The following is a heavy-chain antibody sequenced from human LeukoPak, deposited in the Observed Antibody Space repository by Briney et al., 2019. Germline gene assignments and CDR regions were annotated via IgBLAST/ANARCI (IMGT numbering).Heavy chain of an antibody. CDR1: GFTVSSNY. D-gene: IGHD5-12*01. V-gene: IGHV3-53*01. Sequence: PGGSLRLSCAASGFTVSSNYMSWVRQAPGKGLEWVSGIYSGGSTYYADSVKGRFTISKDNSKNTLYLQMNSLRAEDTAVYYCARGAAPASGYDLWGQGTLVTVSS. CDR2: IYSGGST. CDR3: ARGAAPASGYDL. J-gene: IGHJ4*02.